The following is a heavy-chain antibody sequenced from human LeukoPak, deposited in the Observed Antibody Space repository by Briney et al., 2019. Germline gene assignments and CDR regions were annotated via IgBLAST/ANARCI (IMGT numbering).Heavy chain of an antibody. V-gene: IGHV3-30*19. CDR1: GFTFSDCG. CDR2: ISYDGSNK. Sequence: GGSLRLSCAAYGFTFSDCGMHWARQAPGKGPEWVAVISYDGSNKYYADSVKGRFTISRDNSKNTLYLQMNSLRAEDTAVYYCARDSQFIGPPYWGQGTLVTVSS. J-gene: IGHJ4*02. CDR3: ARDSQFIGPPY. D-gene: IGHD5-24*01.